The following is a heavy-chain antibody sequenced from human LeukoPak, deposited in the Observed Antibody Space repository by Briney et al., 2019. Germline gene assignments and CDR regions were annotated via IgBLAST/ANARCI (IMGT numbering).Heavy chain of an antibody. D-gene: IGHD3-22*01. CDR1: GFTFSSYG. CDR3: AKDPLGSGYGRYFDY. Sequence: GRSLGLSCAASGFTFSSYGMHWVRQAPGKGLEWVAAISYDGSNKYYADSVKGRFTISRDNSKNTLYLQMNSLRAEDTAVYYCAKDPLGSGYGRYFDYWGQGTLVTVSS. CDR2: ISYDGSNK. V-gene: IGHV3-30*18. J-gene: IGHJ4*02.